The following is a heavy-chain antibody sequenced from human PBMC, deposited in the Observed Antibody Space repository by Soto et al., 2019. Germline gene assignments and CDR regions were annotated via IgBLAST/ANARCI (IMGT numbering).Heavy chain of an antibody. V-gene: IGHV3-30*18. CDR3: AKVKGSSSYYYYGMDV. D-gene: IGHD6-13*01. J-gene: IGHJ6*02. CDR1: GFTFSSYG. CDR2: ISYDGSNK. Sequence: QVQLVESGGGVVQPGRSLRLSCAASGFTFSSYGMHWVRQAPGKGLEWVAVISYDGSNKYYADSVKGRFTISRDNSKNTLYLQMNSLRAEDTAVYYCAKVKGSSSYYYYGMDVWGQGTTVTVSS.